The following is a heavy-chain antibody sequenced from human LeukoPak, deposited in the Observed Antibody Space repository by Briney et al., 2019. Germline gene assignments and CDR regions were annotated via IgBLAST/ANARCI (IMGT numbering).Heavy chain of an antibody. CDR3: AKGTGASGHYSSYFDS. Sequence: GGSLXLSCAASGFTFTTYAMSWVRQAPGKGXXWVSTISGSGGSIYYADSVKGRFSISRDNSKNTLFMQMNSLRAEDTAVYYCAKGTGASGHYSSYFDSWGQGTLVTVSS. D-gene: IGHD3-22*01. CDR2: ISGSGGSI. J-gene: IGHJ4*02. CDR1: GFTFTTYA. V-gene: IGHV3-23*01.